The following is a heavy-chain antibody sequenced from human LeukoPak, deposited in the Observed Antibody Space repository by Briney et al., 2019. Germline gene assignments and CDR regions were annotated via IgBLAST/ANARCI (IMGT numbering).Heavy chain of an antibody. V-gene: IGHV4-4*07. J-gene: IGHJ6*02. CDR2: IYASGST. CDR3: AREAYGDYGPYYYYGMDV. D-gene: IGHD4-17*01. Sequence: SETLSLTCTVSGGSISSYYWSWIRQPAGKGLEWIGRIYASGSTNYNPSLKSRVTMSEDTSKNQFSLKLSSVTAADTAVYYCAREAYGDYGPYYYYGMDVWGQGTTVTVSS. CDR1: GGSISSYY.